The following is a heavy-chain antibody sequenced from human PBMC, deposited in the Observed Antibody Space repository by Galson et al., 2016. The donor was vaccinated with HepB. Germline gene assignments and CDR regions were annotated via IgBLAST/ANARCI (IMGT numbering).Heavy chain of an antibody. D-gene: IGHD3-16*02. V-gene: IGHV1-69*13. CDR3: ARVGGYVWGSYRSPRAFDV. CDR2: IIPISVTT. CDR1: GGTFSSHT. J-gene: IGHJ3*01. Sequence: SVKVSCKASGGTFSSHTISWVRQAPGQGLEWMGGIIPISVTTKYAQKFQGRVTISADEYTTTAYMELSSLRSEDTAVYYCARVGGYVWGSYRSPRAFDVWGQGTMVTVAS.